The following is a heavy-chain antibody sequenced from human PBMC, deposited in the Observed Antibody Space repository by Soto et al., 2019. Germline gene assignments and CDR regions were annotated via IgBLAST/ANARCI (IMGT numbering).Heavy chain of an antibody. CDR2: ISYDGSNK. CDR1: GFTFSSYG. J-gene: IGHJ6*02. V-gene: IGHV3-30*18. Sequence: PGGSLRLSCAASGFTFSSYGMHWVRQAPGKGLEWVAVISYDGSNKYYADSVKGRFTISRDNSKNTLYLQMNSLRAEDTAVYYCAKDLLPKISIAELMDVWGQGTTVTVSS. D-gene: IGHD6-6*01. CDR3: AKDLLPKISIAELMDV.